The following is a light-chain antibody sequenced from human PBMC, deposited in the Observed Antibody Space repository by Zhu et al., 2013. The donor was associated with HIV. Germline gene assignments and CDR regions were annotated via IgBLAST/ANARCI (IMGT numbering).Light chain of an antibody. CDR1: NIGTYS. Sequence: SYELTQPPSVSVAPGKTANITCGGDNIGTYSVNWYQQKPGQAPVLVVYDESDRPSGIPERFSGSNSGNTATLTISRVEAGDEADYYCASWESLTAAVFGGGTRLTVL. V-gene: IGLV3-21*03. J-gene: IGLJ3*02. CDR2: DES. CDR3: ASWESLTAAV.